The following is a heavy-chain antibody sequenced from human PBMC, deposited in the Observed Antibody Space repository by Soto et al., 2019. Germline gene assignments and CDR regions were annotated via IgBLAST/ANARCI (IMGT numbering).Heavy chain of an antibody. D-gene: IGHD6-13*01. CDR3: VKDSITQAGRDWFDP. V-gene: IGHV3-64D*09. Sequence: GGSLRFSCSASGFTFSSYAMHWVRQAPGKGLEYVSAISSNGGSTYYADSVKGRFTISRDNSKNTLYLQMSSLRAEDTAVYYCVKDSITQAGRDWFDPWGQGTLVTVSS. J-gene: IGHJ5*02. CDR1: GFTFSSYA. CDR2: ISSNGGST.